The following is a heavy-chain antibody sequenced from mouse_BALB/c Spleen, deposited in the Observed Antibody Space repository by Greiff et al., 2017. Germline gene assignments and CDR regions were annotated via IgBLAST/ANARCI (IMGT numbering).Heavy chain of an antibody. CDR1: GYTFTSYW. J-gene: IGHJ3*01. V-gene: IGHV1-69*02. Sequence: QVQLKQPGAELVRPGASVKLSCKASGYTFTSYWINWVKQRPGQGLEWIGNIYPSDSYTNYNQKFKDKATLTVDKSSSTAYMQLSSPTSEDSAVYYCTRGGWFAYWGQGTLVTVSA. CDR2: IYPSDSYT. CDR3: TRGGWFAY.